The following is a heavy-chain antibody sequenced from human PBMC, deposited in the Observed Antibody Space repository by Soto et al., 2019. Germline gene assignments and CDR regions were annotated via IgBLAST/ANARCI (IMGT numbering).Heavy chain of an antibody. CDR1: GYSFTSYW. V-gene: IGHV5-10-1*01. Sequence: GESLKISCQGSGYSFTSYWITWVRQMPGKGLEWMGRIDPSDSNTNYSPSFQGHVTISADKSISTAYLQWSSLKASDTAMYYCARGIASYGMDVRGQRTTVTVSS. CDR3: ARGIASYGMDV. J-gene: IGHJ6*02. CDR2: IDPSDSNT. D-gene: IGHD6-13*01.